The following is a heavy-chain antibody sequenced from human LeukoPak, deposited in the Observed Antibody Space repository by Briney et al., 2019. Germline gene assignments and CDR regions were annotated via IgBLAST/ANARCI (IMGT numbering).Heavy chain of an antibody. Sequence: GGSLRLSCAASGFTFSNAWMSWVRQAPGKGLEWVGHIKSKTDGGTTDYAAPVKGRFTISRDDSKNTLYLQMNSLKTEDTAVYYCTTSLRPYDSSGYYYWGQGTLVTVSS. CDR2: IKSKTDGGTT. CDR1: GFTFSNAW. J-gene: IGHJ4*02. V-gene: IGHV3-15*01. CDR3: TTSLRPYDSSGYYY. D-gene: IGHD3-22*01.